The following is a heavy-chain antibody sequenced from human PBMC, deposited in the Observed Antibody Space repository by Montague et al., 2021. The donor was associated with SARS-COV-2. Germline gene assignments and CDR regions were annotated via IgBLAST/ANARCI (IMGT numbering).Heavy chain of an antibody. CDR3: ARRSVGYCSGGSCYSAFDP. J-gene: IGHJ5*02. V-gene: IGHV4-59*01. CDR1: GGSISSYY. Sequence: SETLSLTCTVSGGSISSYYWSWIRQPPGKGLEWIGYIYYSGSTXXXPSXXXRVTISVDTSKNQFSLKLSSVTAADTAVYYCARRSVGYCSGGSCYSAFDPWGQGTLVTVSS. CDR2: IYYSGST. D-gene: IGHD2-15*01.